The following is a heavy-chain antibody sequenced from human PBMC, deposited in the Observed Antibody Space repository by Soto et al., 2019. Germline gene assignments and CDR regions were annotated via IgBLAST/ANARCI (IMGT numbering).Heavy chain of an antibody. CDR1: GGSISSYY. Sequence: SETLSLTCTVSGGSISSYYWSWIRQPPGKGLEWIGYIYYSGGTNYNPSLKSRVTISVDTSKNQFSPKLSSVTAADTAVYYCARRPNGTSYYYYMDVWGKGTTVTVSS. CDR3: ARRPNGTSYYYYMDV. J-gene: IGHJ6*03. V-gene: IGHV4-59*08. D-gene: IGHD2-2*01. CDR2: IYYSGGT.